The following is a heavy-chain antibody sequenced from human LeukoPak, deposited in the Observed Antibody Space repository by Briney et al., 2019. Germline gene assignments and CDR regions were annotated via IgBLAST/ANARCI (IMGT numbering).Heavy chain of an antibody. CDR3: ARHLYDYVWGSYCAFDI. D-gene: IGHD3-16*01. V-gene: IGHV4-59*08. Sequence: SETLSLTCTVSGGSISSYYWCWIRQPPGKGLEWIGYIYYSGSTNYNPSLKSRVTISVDTSKNQFSLKLSSVTAADTAVYYCARHLYDYVWGSYCAFDIWGQGTMVTVSS. CDR1: GGSISSYY. J-gene: IGHJ3*02. CDR2: IYYSGST.